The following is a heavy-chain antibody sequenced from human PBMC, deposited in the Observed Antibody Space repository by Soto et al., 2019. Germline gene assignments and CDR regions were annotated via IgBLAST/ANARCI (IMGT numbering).Heavy chain of an antibody. CDR1: RFTFTSYG. CDR2: ISYDGSNK. CDR3: AKRILGSSGWYALDY. J-gene: IGHJ4*02. D-gene: IGHD6-19*01. V-gene: IGHV3-30*18. Sequence: QEKLVDYGGGALPAGTSSRLSRAAPRFTFTSYGTHWLRQAPGKGLEWAAVISYDGSNKYYADSVKGRFTISRDNSKNRLYLQMNSLRAEDTAVYYCAKRILGSSGWYALDYWGQGTLVTVSS.